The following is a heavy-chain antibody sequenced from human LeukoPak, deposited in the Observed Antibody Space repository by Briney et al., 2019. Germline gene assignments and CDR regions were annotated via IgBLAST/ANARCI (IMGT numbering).Heavy chain of an antibody. V-gene: IGHV3-21*01. CDR3: AREGYGSGSYYGMNAFDI. D-gene: IGHD3-10*01. CDR2: IGSSSSYI. CDR1: GFTFSSYS. J-gene: IGHJ3*02. Sequence: GRSLRLSCAASGFTFSSYSMNWVRQAPGKGLEWVSSIGSSSSYIYYADSVKGRFTISRDNVKNSLYLQMNSLRAEDTAVYYCAREGYGSGSYYGMNAFDIWGQGTMVTVSS.